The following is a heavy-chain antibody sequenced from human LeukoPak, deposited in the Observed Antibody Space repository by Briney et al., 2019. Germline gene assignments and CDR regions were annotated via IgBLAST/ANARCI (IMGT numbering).Heavy chain of an antibody. J-gene: IGHJ4*02. CDR3: ARHNDFGDYAIEY. Sequence: SETLSLTCTVSGGSISSYYWSWIRQPPGKGLEWIGYIYYSGRTNNNPSLKSRVTVSVDTPKNRFSLRLTSVTAADTAVYYCARHNDFGDYAIEYWGLGTLVTVSS. D-gene: IGHD4-17*01. CDR2: IYYSGRT. V-gene: IGHV4-59*08. CDR1: GGSISSYY.